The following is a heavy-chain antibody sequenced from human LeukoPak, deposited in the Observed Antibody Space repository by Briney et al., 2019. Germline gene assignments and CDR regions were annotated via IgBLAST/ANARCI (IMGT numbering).Heavy chain of an antibody. J-gene: IGHJ4*02. V-gene: IGHV3-21*01. CDR1: GFTFSSYS. Sequence: GGSLRLSCAASGFTFSSYSMNWVRQAPGKGLEWVSSISSSSSYIYYADSVKGRFTISRDNAKNSLYLQMNSLRAEDTAVYYCVRAPATNEWRCMDYWGQGTLVTVSS. CDR3: VRAPATNEWRCMDY. D-gene: IGHD2-8*02. CDR2: ISSSSSYI.